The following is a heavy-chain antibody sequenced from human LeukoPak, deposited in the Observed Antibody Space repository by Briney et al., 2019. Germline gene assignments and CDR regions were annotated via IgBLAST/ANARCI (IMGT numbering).Heavy chain of an antibody. D-gene: IGHD3-10*01. CDR3: AKDQYYGSGSYYNLRGSLPTY. CDR1: GFTFSSYG. Sequence: GGSLRLSCAASGFTFSSYGMHWVRQAPGKGLEWVAVISYDGSNKYYADSVKGRFTISRDNSKNTLYLQMNSLRAEDTAVYYCAKDQYYGSGSYYNLRGSLPTYWGQGTLVTVSS. V-gene: IGHV3-30*18. CDR2: ISYDGSNK. J-gene: IGHJ4*02.